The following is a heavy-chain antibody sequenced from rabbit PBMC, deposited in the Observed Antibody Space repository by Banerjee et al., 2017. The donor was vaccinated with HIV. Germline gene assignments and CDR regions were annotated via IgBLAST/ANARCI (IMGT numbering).Heavy chain of an antibody. Sequence: QSLEESGGDLVKPGASLTLTCTASGFSFSNTYYMCWVRQAPGKGLEWIACIYPGSSGSTYYASWAKGRFTISKTSSTTVTLQMTSLTAADTATYFCARDFASSSLFPTRLDLRGPGTLVTVS. CDR3: ARDFASSSLFPTRLDL. J-gene: IGHJ3*01. V-gene: IGHV1S40*01. CDR2: IYPGSSGST. CDR1: GFSFSNTYY. D-gene: IGHD1-1*01.